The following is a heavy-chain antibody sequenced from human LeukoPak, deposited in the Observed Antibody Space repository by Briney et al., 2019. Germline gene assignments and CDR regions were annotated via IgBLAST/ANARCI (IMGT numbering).Heavy chain of an antibody. CDR2: IYTSGST. J-gene: IGHJ6*03. D-gene: IGHD2-15*01. V-gene: IGHV4-4*07. CDR1: GGSIGSYS. Sequence: PSETLSLTCTVSGGSIGSYSWSWTRQPAGKGLEWIGRIYTSGSTNYNPSLKSRVTISVDKSKNQFSLNLTSVTAADTAVYYCARLGYCSGGRCPWDYYYYMDVWGDGTTVTVSS. CDR3: ARLGYCSGGRCPWDYYYYMDV.